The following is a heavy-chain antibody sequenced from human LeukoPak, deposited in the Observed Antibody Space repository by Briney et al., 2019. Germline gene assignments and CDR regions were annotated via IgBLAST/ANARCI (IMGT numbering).Heavy chain of an antibody. CDR3: GSSPYVWGIDH. V-gene: IGHV3-53*01. J-gene: IGHJ4*02. CDR2: IYSGGST. D-gene: IGHD3-16*01. CDR1: GFTVSNNY. Sequence: GGSLRLSCAASGFTVSNNYMSWVRQAPGKGLEWVSIIYSGGSTYYADSVESRFTISRDNSKNTQHLQMKSLRAADTAVYYCGSSPYVWGIDHWGQGTPVTVSS.